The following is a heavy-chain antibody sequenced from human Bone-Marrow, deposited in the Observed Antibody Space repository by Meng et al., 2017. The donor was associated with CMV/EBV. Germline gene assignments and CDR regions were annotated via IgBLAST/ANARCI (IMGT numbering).Heavy chain of an antibody. CDR3: ARDGGLRTHNGMDV. D-gene: IGHD1-14*01. V-gene: IGHV3-21*01. Sequence: GGSLRLSCAASGFTFSSYSMNWVRQAPGKGLEWVSSISSSSSYIYYADSVKGRFTISRDNAKNSLYLQMNSLRAEDTAVYYCARDGGLRTHNGMDVWGQGTTVTVSS. J-gene: IGHJ6*02. CDR2: ISSSSSYI. CDR1: GFTFSSYS.